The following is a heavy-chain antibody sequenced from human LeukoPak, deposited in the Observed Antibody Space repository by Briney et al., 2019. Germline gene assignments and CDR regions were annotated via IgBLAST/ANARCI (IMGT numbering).Heavy chain of an antibody. D-gene: IGHD3-10*01. J-gene: IGHJ4*02. CDR2: INPNSGGT. CDR1: GYTFTGYY. Sequence: GASVKVSCKASGYTFTGYYMHWVRQAPGQGLEWMGRINPNSGGTNYAQKFQGRVTMTRDTSISTAYMELSRLRSDDTAVYYYASSPDGYGSGIDYWGQGTLVTVSS. CDR3: ASSPDGYGSGIDY. V-gene: IGHV1-2*06.